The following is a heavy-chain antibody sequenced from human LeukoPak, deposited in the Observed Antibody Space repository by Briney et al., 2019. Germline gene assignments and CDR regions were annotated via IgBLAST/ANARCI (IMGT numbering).Heavy chain of an antibody. CDR2: ISYHGSNK. CDR3: ARVGTTSWYY. CDR1: GFTFSNYG. J-gene: IGHJ4*02. Sequence: GGSLRLSCAASGFTFSNYGMHWVSQAPGKGLEWVAVISYHGSNKDYADSVKGRFTISRDNSKNTLYLQMNSLRAEDTAVYYCARVGTTSWYYWGQGTLVTVSS. D-gene: IGHD2-2*01. V-gene: IGHV3-30*03.